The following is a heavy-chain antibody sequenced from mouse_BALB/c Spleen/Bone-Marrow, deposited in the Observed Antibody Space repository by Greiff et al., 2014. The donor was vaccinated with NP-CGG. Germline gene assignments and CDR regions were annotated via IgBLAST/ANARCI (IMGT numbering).Heavy chain of an antibody. CDR3: ARDGGRNALDF. Sequence: DVKLVESGGGLVKPGGSLKLSCAASGFTFSDYAMSWVRLTPEKRLEWVATISSGGCYIYYIDSVKGRLTISRENAKNTLYLEMSSLRSEDTAMFYCARDGGRNALDFWGQGTSVTVSS. V-gene: IGHV5-9-1*01. J-gene: IGHJ4*01. CDR2: ISSGGCYI. CDR1: GFTFSDYA.